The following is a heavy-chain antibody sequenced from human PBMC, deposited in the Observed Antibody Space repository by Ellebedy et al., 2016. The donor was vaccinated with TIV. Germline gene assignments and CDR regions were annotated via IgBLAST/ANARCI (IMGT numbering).Heavy chain of an antibody. CDR3: ARGAIWFGELSTYYCDY. D-gene: IGHD3-10*01. V-gene: IGHV3-7*01. Sequence: PGGSLRLSCAASGFTFSSYWMSWVRQAPGKGLEWVATINQDGGEEYYVDSVNGRFTVSRDNAKNSLYLQMNSLRAEDTAVYYCARGAIWFGELSTYYCDYWGQGTLVTVSS. J-gene: IGHJ4*02. CDR1: GFTFSSYW. CDR2: INQDGGEE.